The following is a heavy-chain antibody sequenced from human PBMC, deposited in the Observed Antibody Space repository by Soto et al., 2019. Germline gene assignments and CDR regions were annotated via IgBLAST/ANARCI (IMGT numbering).Heavy chain of an antibody. CDR1: GGFLSESY. J-gene: IGHJ5*02. Sequence: QVQLQQWGAGLLKPSGTLSLTCAVYGGFLSESYWTWIRQPPGKGLEWIGEINHVGGTNYNPSLKSRVTMSVDTSQNQFSLRLISVTAADTAMYFCVRIRYQLPSSVLWLDPWGQGTPVTVSS. CDR2: INHVGGT. D-gene: IGHD3-16*01. CDR3: VRIRYQLPSSVLWLDP. V-gene: IGHV4-34*01.